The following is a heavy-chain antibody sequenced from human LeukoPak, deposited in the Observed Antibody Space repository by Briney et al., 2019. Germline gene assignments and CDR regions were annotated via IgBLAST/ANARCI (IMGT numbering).Heavy chain of an antibody. J-gene: IGHJ3*01. CDR1: GYTFTAYY. D-gene: IGHD3-16*02. CDR2: INPDSGGT. Sequence: ASVKVSCKASGYTFTAYYMHWVRQAPGQGLEWMGGINPDSGGTSYAQQFQGRVTMTSDTSITTVYMELSRLRSNDTAVYYCARAPRMGELSGWGQGTMVTVSS. V-gene: IGHV1-2*02. CDR3: ARAPRMGELSG.